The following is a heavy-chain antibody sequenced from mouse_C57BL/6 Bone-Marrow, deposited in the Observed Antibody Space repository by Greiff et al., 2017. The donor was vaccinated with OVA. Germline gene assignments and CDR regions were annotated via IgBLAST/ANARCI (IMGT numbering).Heavy chain of an antibody. J-gene: IGHJ2*01. CDR3: ARYKGRVAVDYFDY. Sequence: EVMLVESGGGLVQPGDSLSLSCAASGFTFTNYYMSWVRQPPGKALEWLAFIRNKPNGSTTEYSASVKGRFTISRDNSQSILYLQMNALRAEDSATYYCARYKGRVAVDYFDYWGQGTAFTVSS. CDR1: GFTFTNYY. V-gene: IGHV7-3*01. D-gene: IGHD1-1*01. CDR2: IRNKPNGSTT.